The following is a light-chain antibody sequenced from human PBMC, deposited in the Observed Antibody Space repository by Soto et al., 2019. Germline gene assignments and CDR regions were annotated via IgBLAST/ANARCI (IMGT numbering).Light chain of an antibody. Sequence: QSALTQPASVSGSPGQTIAISCTGTSSDVGGYNSVSWYQHHPGKVPKIIIYDVTIRPSGVPDRFPGSNAGNTASLTISGLQAEDDADYYCSSYTSITALVFGTGTKVTVL. CDR1: SSDVGGYNS. CDR2: DVT. V-gene: IGLV2-14*01. CDR3: SSYTSITALV. J-gene: IGLJ1*01.